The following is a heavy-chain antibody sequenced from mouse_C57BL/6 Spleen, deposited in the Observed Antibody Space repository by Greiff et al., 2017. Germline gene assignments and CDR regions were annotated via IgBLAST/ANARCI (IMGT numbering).Heavy chain of an antibody. Sequence: VKLMESGPGLVQPSQSLSITCPVSGFSLTSYGVHWVRQSPGKGLEWLGVIWSGGSTDYNAAFISRLSISKDNSKSQVFFKMNSLQADDTAIYYCARNEGWFMDYWGQGTSVTVSS. J-gene: IGHJ4*01. CDR2: IWSGGST. CDR3: ARNEGWFMDY. D-gene: IGHD2-3*01. V-gene: IGHV2-2*01. CDR1: GFSLTSYG.